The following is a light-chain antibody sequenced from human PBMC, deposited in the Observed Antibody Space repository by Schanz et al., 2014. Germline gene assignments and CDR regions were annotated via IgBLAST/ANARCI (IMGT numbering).Light chain of an antibody. Sequence: QSALTQPPSASGSPGQSVTISCTGTSSDVGGYNYVSWYQQHPGKAPKLVIYEVTKRPSGVPDRFSGSKSGNTASLTVSGLQAEDEADYYCSSYTSSSTRVFGGGTKLTVL. V-gene: IGLV2-8*01. J-gene: IGLJ3*02. CDR3: SSYTSSSTRV. CDR2: EVT. CDR1: SSDVGGYNY.